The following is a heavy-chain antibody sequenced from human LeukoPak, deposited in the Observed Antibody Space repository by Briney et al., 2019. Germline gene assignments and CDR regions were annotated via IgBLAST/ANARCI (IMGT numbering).Heavy chain of an antibody. J-gene: IGHJ4*02. D-gene: IGHD1-26*01. CDR1: GGSISSYY. CDR3: ARAYSGSYDY. CDR2: IYYSGST. Sequence: PSETLSLTCTVSGGSISSYYWSWIRQPPGKGLEWIGYIYYSGSTNYNPSLKSRVTISVDTSKNRFSLKLSSVTAADTAVYYCARAYSGSYDYWGQGTLVTVSS. V-gene: IGHV4-59*01.